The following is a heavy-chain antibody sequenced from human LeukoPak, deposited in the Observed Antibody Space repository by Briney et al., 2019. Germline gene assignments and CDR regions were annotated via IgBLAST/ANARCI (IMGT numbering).Heavy chain of an antibody. J-gene: IGHJ6*02. Sequence: GGSLRLSCAASGFTFSSYAMHWVRQAPGKGLEWVSAISGSGGSTYYADSVKGRFTISRDNSKNTLYLQMNSLRAEDTAVYYCAKPSNYYYYYYGMDVWGQGTTVTVSS. CDR2: ISGSGGST. D-gene: IGHD4-11*01. V-gene: IGHV3-23*01. CDR1: GFTFSSYA. CDR3: AKPSNYYYYYYGMDV.